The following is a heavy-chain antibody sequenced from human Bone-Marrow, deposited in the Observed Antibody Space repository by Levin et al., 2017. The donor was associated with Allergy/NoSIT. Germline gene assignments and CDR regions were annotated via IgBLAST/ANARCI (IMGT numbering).Heavy chain of an antibody. CDR2: INPDNGGT. D-gene: IGHD5-12*01. J-gene: IGHJ5*02. CDR3: ATSPYAGYDNWFDP. CDR1: GYKFTAYH. Sequence: ASVKVSCKASGYKFTAYHIHWVRQAPGEGLEWMGWINPDNGGTNYAQKFQGRVTMSKDTSTNTAYMDLSGLNSDDTAVYYCATSPYAGYDNWFDPWGQGTLVTVSS. V-gene: IGHV1-2*02.